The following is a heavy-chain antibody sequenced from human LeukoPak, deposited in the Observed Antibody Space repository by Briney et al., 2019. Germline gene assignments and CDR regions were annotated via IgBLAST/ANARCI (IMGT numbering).Heavy chain of an antibody. CDR1: GGSFSGYY. Sequence: SETLSLTCAVYGGSFSGYYWSWIRQPPGKGLEWIGEINHSGRTNYNPSLKSRVTISVDTSKNQFSLKLSSVTAADTAVYYCARDSGTTGEVKFDPWGQGILVTVSS. D-gene: IGHD3-10*01. J-gene: IGHJ5*02. V-gene: IGHV4-34*01. CDR3: ARDSGTTGEVKFDP. CDR2: INHSGRT.